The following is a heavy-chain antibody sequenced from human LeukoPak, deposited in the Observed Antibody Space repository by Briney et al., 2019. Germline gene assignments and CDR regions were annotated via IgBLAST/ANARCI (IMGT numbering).Heavy chain of an antibody. CDR2: IYPGDSDT. J-gene: IGHJ4*02. D-gene: IGHD2-2*01. CDR1: GYSFTSYW. Sequence: GESLKISCKGSGYSFTSYWIGWVRQMPGKGLEWMGIIYPGDSDTRYSPSFQGQVTISADKSISTAYLQWSSLEASDTAVYYCARVLVPAAIGYFDYWGQGTLVTVSS. CDR3: ARVLVPAAIGYFDY. V-gene: IGHV5-51*01.